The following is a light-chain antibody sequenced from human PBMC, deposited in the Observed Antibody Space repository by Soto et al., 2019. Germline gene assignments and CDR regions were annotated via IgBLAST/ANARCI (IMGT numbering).Light chain of an antibody. V-gene: IGLV1-40*01. CDR2: GNN. Sequence: QSALTQPPSVSGAPGQRVTISCTGSSSNIGAGYDVNWYQHLPGTAPKLLIYGNNNRPSGVPDRFSGSKSGTSASLAITGLRTEDEADYYCQSYDSSLSGSVFGGGTKLTVL. J-gene: IGLJ2*01. CDR1: SSNIGAGYD. CDR3: QSYDSSLSGSV.